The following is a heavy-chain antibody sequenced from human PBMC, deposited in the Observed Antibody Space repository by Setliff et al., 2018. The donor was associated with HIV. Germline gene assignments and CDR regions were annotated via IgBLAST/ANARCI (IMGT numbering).Heavy chain of an antibody. Sequence: ETLSLTCGVYADSFGFYWSWIRHVPGKGLEWIGEINHSGDTNYNPSLRRRVTISVDTSKSQISLNLTSVTAADTGVYYCARGPRWGISLQRDPWFDPWGQGTRVTVSS. D-gene: IGHD7-27*01. CDR3: ARGPRWGISLQRDPWFDP. J-gene: IGHJ5*02. CDR1: ADSFGFY. V-gene: IGHV4-34*01. CDR2: INHSGDT.